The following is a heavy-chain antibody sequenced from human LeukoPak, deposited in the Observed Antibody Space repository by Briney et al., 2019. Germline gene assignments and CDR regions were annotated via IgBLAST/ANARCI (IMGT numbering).Heavy chain of an antibody. J-gene: IGHJ6*03. D-gene: IGHD3-10*01. CDR2: IYYSGST. CDR1: GGSISSYY. V-gene: IGHV4-59*12. CDR3: ARRRITMVRGVIRPYYYYYMDV. Sequence: SETLSLTCTVSGGSISSYYWSWIRQPPGKGLEWIGYIYYSGSTNYNPSLKSRVTISVDTSKNQFSLKLSSVTAADTAVYYCARRRITMVRGVIRPYYYYYMDVWGKGTTVTISS.